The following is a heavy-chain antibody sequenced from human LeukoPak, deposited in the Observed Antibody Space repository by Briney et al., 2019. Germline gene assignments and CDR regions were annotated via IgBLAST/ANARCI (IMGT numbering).Heavy chain of an antibody. D-gene: IGHD3-22*01. CDR1: GGSISSSNYY. V-gene: IGHV4-39*01. CDR3: ARGSGYYYGDFDY. CDR2: IYYSGSA. Sequence: PSQTLSLTCTVSGGSISSSNYYWGWIRQPPGKGLEWIGSIYYSGSAYYNPSLKSRVTISVDTFKNQFSLKLSSVTAADTAVYYCARGSGYYYGDFDYWGQGTLVTVSS. J-gene: IGHJ4*02.